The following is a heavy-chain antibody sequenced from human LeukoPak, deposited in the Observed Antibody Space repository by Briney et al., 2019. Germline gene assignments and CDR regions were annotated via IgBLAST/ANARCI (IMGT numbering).Heavy chain of an antibody. CDR3: ATFDGLTAISY. J-gene: IGHJ4*02. Sequence: GGSLRLSCAASGFIFSNYYMTWVRQSPGKGLEWVPSIDSRSPYIHHTDSVKGLFTISRDNAKNSLYLQMNSLRVEDTAVYYCATFDGLTAISYWGQGSLVTVSS. CDR1: GFIFSNYY. V-gene: IGHV3-21*01. CDR2: IDSRSPYI. D-gene: IGHD2-21*02.